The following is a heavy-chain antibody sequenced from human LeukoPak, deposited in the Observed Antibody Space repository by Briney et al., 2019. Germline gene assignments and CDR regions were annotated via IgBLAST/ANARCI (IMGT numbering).Heavy chain of an antibody. CDR3: ARGGITIFGVVIPYMDV. Sequence: ASVKVSCKASGYTFTSYAISWVRQAPGQGLEWMGWINPNSGGTNYAQKFQGRVTMTRDTSISTAYMELSRLRSDDTAVYYCARGGITIFGVVIPYMDVWGQGTTVTVSS. V-gene: IGHV1-2*02. CDR2: INPNSGGT. CDR1: GYTFTSYA. J-gene: IGHJ6*02. D-gene: IGHD3-3*01.